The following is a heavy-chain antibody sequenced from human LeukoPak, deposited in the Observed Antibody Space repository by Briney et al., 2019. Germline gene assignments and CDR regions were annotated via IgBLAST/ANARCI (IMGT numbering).Heavy chain of an antibody. Sequence: SGTLSLTCTVSGVSISNTGFYWAWIRQPPGKGLDFIVTIYYSGSTFYHPSLTSRVTISIDTSKNRFSLTLNSVTAADTAVYYCARVDFSITSAPYYFDYWGQGTLVTVSS. CDR1: GVSISNTGFY. CDR3: ARVDFSITSAPYYFDY. J-gene: IGHJ4*02. V-gene: IGHV4-39*07. D-gene: IGHD1-14*01. CDR2: IYYSGST.